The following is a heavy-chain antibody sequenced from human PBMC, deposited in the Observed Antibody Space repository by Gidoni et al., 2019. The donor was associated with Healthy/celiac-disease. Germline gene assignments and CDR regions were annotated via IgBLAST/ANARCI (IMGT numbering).Heavy chain of an antibody. CDR3: ARDPGELLRDAFDI. V-gene: IGHV3-48*02. CDR1: GSTFSSDS. D-gene: IGHD1-26*01. CDR2: ISSSSSTI. Sequence: EVQLVESGGGLVQPGGPLRLSCAASGSTFSSDSMNWVRQAPGKGLEWVSYISSSSSTIYYADSVKGRFTISRDNAKNSLYLQMNSLRDEDTAVYYCARDPGELLRDAFDIWGQGTMVTVSS. J-gene: IGHJ3*02.